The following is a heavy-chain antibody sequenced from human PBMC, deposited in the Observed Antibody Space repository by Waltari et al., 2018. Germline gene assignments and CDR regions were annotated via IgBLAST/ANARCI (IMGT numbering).Heavy chain of an antibody. CDR3: ARVDEGWFDP. V-gene: IGHV4-4*07. Sequence: QVQLQESGPGLVKPSGPLSLTCTVPGGSISSYDWRWIRQPAGKGLEWIGRIYTSGSTNYNPSLKSRVTMSVDTSKNQFSLKLSSVTAADTAVYYCARVDEGWFDPWGQGTLVTVSS. CDR1: GGSISSYD. J-gene: IGHJ5*02. CDR2: IYTSGST.